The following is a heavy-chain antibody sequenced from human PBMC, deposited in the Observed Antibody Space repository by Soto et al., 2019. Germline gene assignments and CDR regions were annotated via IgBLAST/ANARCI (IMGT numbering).Heavy chain of an antibody. CDR1: GGSISSYY. Sequence: SETLSLTCTVSGGSISSYYWSWIRQPPGKGLEWIGYIYYSGSTNYNPSLKSRVTISVDTSKNQFSLKLSSVTAADTAVYYCARDSRHYYGSVYYFDYWGQGTLVTVSS. CDR2: IYYSGST. CDR3: ARDSRHYYGSVYYFDY. J-gene: IGHJ4*02. V-gene: IGHV4-59*01. D-gene: IGHD3-10*01.